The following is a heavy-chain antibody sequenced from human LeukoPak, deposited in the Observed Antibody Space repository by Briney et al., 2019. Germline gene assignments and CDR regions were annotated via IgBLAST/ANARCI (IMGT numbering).Heavy chain of an antibody. CDR1: GYTFTSYD. J-gene: IGHJ4*02. D-gene: IGHD3-10*01. CDR2: MNPNSGNT. CDR3: ARGLGTTMAPGY. Sequence: ASVKVSCKASGYTFTSYDINRVRQATGQGLEWMGWMNPNSGNTGYAQKFQGRVTITRNTSISTAYMELSSLRSEDTAVYYCARGLGTTMAPGYWGQGTLVTVSS. V-gene: IGHV1-8*03.